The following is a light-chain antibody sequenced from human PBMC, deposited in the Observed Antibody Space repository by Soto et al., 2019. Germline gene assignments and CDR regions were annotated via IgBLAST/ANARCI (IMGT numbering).Light chain of an antibody. J-gene: IGLJ2*01. CDR3: QFFDTSLSGFVV. Sequence: QAVVTQPPSMSGAPGQRVTISCTGSSSNIGAGYDVHWYQQHPGTAPKLLIFDNNNRPSGVPDRFSGSKSDTSASLAITGLQAEDEADYYCQFFDTSLSGFVVFGGGTKVTVL. V-gene: IGLV1-40*01. CDR1: SSNIGAGYD. CDR2: DNN.